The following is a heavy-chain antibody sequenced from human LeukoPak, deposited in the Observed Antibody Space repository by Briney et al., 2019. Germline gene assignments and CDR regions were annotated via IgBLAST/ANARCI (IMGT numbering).Heavy chain of an antibody. D-gene: IGHD6-19*01. Sequence: AGTSLRLSCAASGFTFSSYGMHWVRQAPEKGLEWVAGIWEDGSHIHYADSVKGRFTISRDNSKNTLYLQMDSLRAEDTAVYYCARVGYNSGWYEYWGQGTLVTVSS. CDR1: GFTFSSYG. V-gene: IGHV3-33*01. CDR3: ARVGYNSGWYEY. CDR2: IWEDGSHI. J-gene: IGHJ4*02.